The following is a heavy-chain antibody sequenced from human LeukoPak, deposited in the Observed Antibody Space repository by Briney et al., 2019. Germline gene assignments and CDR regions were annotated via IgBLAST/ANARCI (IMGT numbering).Heavy chain of an antibody. Sequence: GASVKVSCKAPGYTFTRNTINWVRQVPGQGLEWMGWVNTNTGNPTYAQGFTGRFVFSSDTSVSTAYLQIGSLKAEDTAVYYCVTNFDSSGYFGYWGQGTLVTVSS. CDR3: VTNFDSSGYFGY. CDR1: GYTFTRNT. V-gene: IGHV7-4-1*01. J-gene: IGHJ4*02. D-gene: IGHD3-22*01. CDR2: VNTNTGNP.